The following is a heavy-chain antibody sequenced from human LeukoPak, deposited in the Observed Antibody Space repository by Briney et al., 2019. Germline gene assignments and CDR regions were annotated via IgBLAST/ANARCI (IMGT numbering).Heavy chain of an antibody. CDR3: ARDKGKYYGSGSWFDP. CDR2: IYHSGST. J-gene: IGHJ5*02. D-gene: IGHD3-10*01. Sequence: TSETLSLTCTVSGDSISSGYYWGWIRQPPGKGLEWIGSIYHSGSTYYNSSLKSRVTISVDTSKNQFSLNLNSVTAADTAMYYCARDKGKYYGSGSWFDPWGQGTLVTVSS. CDR1: GDSISSGYY. V-gene: IGHV4-38-2*02.